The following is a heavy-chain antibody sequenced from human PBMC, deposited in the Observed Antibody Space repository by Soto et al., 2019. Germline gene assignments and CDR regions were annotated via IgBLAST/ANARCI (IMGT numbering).Heavy chain of an antibody. V-gene: IGHV4-39*01. D-gene: IGHD4-17*01. J-gene: IGHJ5*02. CDR2: IYDTGNT. CDR3: ARAAYGDPFDP. CDR1: GGSITSSGFW. Sequence: HLQLQESGPGLVKSSETLSLTCAVSGGSITSSGFWWSCLRQPPGKGLEWIATIYDTGNTFYNPPLRRRVTISVETSRNQFALNLISGTAADTAVYYCARAAYGDPFDPWGQGTLVTVSS.